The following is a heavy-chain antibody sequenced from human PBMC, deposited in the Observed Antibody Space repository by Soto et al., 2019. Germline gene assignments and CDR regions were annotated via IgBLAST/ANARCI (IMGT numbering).Heavy chain of an antibody. CDR1: GYTFTSYA. J-gene: IGHJ3*02. CDR2: INAGNGNT. CDR3: ARGFGSSWYCAFDI. Sequence: ASVKVSCKASGYTFTSYAMHWVRQAPGQRLEWMGWINAGNGNTKYSQKFQGRVTITRDTSASTAYMELSSLRSEDTAVYYCARGFGSSWYCAFDIWGQGTMVTV. D-gene: IGHD6-13*01. V-gene: IGHV1-3*01.